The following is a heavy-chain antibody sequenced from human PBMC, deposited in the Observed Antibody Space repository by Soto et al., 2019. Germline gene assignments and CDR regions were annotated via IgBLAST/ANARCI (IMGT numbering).Heavy chain of an antibody. CDR3: ARGGRLAYSSSKPLD. J-gene: IGHJ4*02. CDR1: GYTFTSYG. CDR2: ISAYNGNT. V-gene: IGHV1-18*01. D-gene: IGHD6-6*01. Sequence: ASVKVSCKASGYTFTSYGISWVRQAPGQGLEWMGWISAYNGNTNYAQKLQGRVTMTTDTSTSTAYMELRSLRSDDTAVYYCARGGRLAYSSSKPLDWGQGTLVTVSS.